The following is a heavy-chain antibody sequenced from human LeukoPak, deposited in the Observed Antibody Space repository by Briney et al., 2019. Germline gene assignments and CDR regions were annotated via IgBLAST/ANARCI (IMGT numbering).Heavy chain of an antibody. D-gene: IGHD2-2*01. Sequence: SETLSLTCTVSGDSISSGGYYWSWIRQPPGKGLEWIGYIFHSGNTQYNPSLKSRGTISVDRSKNHFSLKLRSVIAADTAVYYCAGATIVVLPAADYFDYWGLGTLVTVSS. J-gene: IGHJ4*02. CDR2: IFHSGNT. CDR3: AGATIVVLPAADYFDY. CDR1: GDSISSGGYY. V-gene: IGHV4-30-2*01.